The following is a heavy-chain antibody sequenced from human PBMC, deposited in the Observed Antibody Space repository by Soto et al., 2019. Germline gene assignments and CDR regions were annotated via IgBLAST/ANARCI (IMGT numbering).Heavy chain of an antibody. Sequence: ASVKVSCKASGYTFTSYGISWVRQAPGQGLEWMGWISAYNGNTNYAQKLQGRVTMTTDTSTSTAYMELRSLRSDDTAVYDCARTKYQPNYYYYYYMDVWGKGTTVTVSS. CDR2: ISAYNGNT. CDR1: GYTFTSYG. CDR3: ARTKYQPNYYYYYYMDV. D-gene: IGHD2-2*01. J-gene: IGHJ6*03. V-gene: IGHV1-18*01.